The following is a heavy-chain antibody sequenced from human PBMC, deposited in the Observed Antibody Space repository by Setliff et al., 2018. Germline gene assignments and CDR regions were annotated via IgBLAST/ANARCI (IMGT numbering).Heavy chain of an antibody. Sequence: GESLKISCAASGFTFSIYWMHWVRQAPWKGLVWVSRINSDGSTTKYADSVKGRFAISRDNAKNTMYLQMNNLRSEDTATYYCAKCGRCAPSGWLQYVDSWDQGTLVTVSS. V-gene: IGHV3-74*01. D-gene: IGHD6-19*01. J-gene: IGHJ4*02. CDR3: AKCGRCAPSGWLQYVDS. CDR2: INSDGSTT. CDR1: GFTFSIYW.